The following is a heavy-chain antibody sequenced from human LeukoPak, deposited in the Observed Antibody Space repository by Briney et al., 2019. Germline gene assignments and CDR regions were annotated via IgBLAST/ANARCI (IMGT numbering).Heavy chain of an antibody. CDR1: GFTVSSNY. CDR3: ARETTVTSAGILDY. D-gene: IGHD4-17*01. Sequence: GGSLRLSCAASGFTVSSNYMSWVRQAPGKGLEWVSVIYSGGSAYYADSVKGRFTISRDNSKNTLYLQMNSLRAEDTAVYYCARETTVTSAGILDYWGQGTLVTVSS. J-gene: IGHJ4*02. CDR2: IYSGGSA. V-gene: IGHV3-53*01.